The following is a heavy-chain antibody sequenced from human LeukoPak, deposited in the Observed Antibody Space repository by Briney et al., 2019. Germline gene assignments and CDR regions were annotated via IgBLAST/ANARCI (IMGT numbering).Heavy chain of an antibody. CDR1: GGSISSGDYY. J-gene: IGHJ4*02. Sequence: SQTLSLTCTVSGGSISSGDYYWSWIRQPPGKGLEWIGYIYYSGSTNYNPSLKSRVTISVDTSKNQFSLKLSSVTAADTAVYYCARSQEMATIEFDYWGQGTLVTVSS. CDR3: ARSQEMATIEFDY. V-gene: IGHV4-61*08. CDR2: IYYSGST. D-gene: IGHD5-24*01.